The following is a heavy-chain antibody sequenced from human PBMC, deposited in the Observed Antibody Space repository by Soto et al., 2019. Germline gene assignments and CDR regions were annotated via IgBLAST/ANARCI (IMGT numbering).Heavy chain of an antibody. Sequence: PAESLRPSSGASGFTFSIYDMNWVRQAPGKGLEWVSYVSGPGTTIYYADSVKGRFTISRDNAKNSLYLQMNSLRAEDTAVYYCARDGFRYSSSFYYWGQGT. V-gene: IGHV3-48*01. CDR2: VSGPGTTI. CDR3: ARDGFRYSSSFYY. J-gene: IGHJ4*02. CDR1: GFTFSIYD. D-gene: IGHD6-13*01.